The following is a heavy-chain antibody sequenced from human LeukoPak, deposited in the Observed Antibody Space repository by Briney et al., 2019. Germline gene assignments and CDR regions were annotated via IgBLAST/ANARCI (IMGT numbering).Heavy chain of an antibody. D-gene: IGHD3-10*01. Sequence: GGSLRLSCAASGFTFSSYAMSWVRQAPGKGLEWVSAISGSGGSTYYADSVKGRFTISRDNSKNTLYLRMNSLRAEDTAVYYCAKDLLWFGELPYPGLTHYYGMDVWGQGTTVTVSS. CDR2: ISGSGGST. J-gene: IGHJ6*02. CDR1: GFTFSSYA. V-gene: IGHV3-23*01. CDR3: AKDLLWFGELPYPGLTHYYGMDV.